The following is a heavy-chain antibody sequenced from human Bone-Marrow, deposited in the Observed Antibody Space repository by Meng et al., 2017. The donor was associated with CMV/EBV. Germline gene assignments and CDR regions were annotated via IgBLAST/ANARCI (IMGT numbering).Heavy chain of an antibody. CDR2: IRRNNHDT. Sequence: ASVKVSCKASGYTFINYHITWVRLAPRHGLEWMGWIRRNNHDTAYPQKFNGSVTVSIDTSTSTAYMELTSLTSDDAAVYYGARGESINYWGQGTLVTVSS. V-gene: IGHV1-18*01. J-gene: IGHJ4*02. CDR3: ARGESINY. CDR1: GYTFINYH. D-gene: IGHD3-10*01.